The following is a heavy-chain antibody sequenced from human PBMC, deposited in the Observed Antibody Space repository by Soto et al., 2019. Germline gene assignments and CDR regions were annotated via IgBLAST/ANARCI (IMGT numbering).Heavy chain of an antibody. CDR3: ARRHPRFSFGH. Sequence: QVQLQESGPGLVKPSQTLSLTCTVSGGSVSSGGQYWSWIRQHPGKGLEWIGNIYYSGHTYHHPSLMSRTTISVDTSRNPSSLRLSSVPAAAPAVYYCARRHPRFSFGHWRRGTLLTVSS. D-gene: IGHD4-17*01. J-gene: IGHJ2*01. V-gene: IGHV4-31*03. CDR2: IYYSGHT. CDR1: GGSVSSGGQY.